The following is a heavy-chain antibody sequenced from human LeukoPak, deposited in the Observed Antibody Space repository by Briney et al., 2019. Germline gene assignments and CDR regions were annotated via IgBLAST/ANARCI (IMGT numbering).Heavy chain of an antibody. D-gene: IGHD2-2*01. CDR3: ARTTEGYCRSTSCYGFYYSYYMDV. CDR2: IYYSGST. CDR1: GGSISSSSYY. Sequence: SETLSLTCTVSGGSISSSSYYWGWIRQPPGKGLEWIGSIYYSGSTNYNPSLKSRVTISVDTSKNQFSLKLRSVTAADTAVYFCARTTEGYCRSTSCYGFYYSYYMDVWGKGTTVTIFS. V-gene: IGHV4-39*07. J-gene: IGHJ6*03.